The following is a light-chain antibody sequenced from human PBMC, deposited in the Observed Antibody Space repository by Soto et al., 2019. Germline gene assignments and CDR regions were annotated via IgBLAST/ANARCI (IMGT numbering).Light chain of an antibody. Sequence: EIVMTQSPATLSVSPGERATLSCRASQSVSSNLAWYQQNPGQAPMLLIYGASTRATGIPARFSGSGSGTEFTLTISSLQSEDFAVYYCQQYNNWLYTFGQGTKLEIK. CDR2: GAS. CDR1: QSVSSN. CDR3: QQYNNWLYT. V-gene: IGKV3-15*01. J-gene: IGKJ2*01.